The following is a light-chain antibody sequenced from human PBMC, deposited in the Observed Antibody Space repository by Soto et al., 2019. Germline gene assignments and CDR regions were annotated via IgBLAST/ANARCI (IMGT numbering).Light chain of an antibody. CDR2: DAS. CDR3: QQRSNWPPGGT. J-gene: IGKJ2*02. CDR1: QSATNY. Sequence: EIVLTQSPATLALSPGERATLSCRASQSATNYLAWYQQKPGQAPRLLIYDASNRATGIPARFSGSGSGTDFTLTISSLEPEDSAVYYCQQRSNWPPGGTFGQGTKLEIK. V-gene: IGKV3-11*01.